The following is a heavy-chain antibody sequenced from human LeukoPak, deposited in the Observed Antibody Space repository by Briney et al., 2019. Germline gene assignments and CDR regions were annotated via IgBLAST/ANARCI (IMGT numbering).Heavy chain of an antibody. Sequence: GGSLRLSCAASGFTFSSYSMNWVRQAPGKGLEWVSSISSSSSYIYYADSVKGRFTISRDNSKNTLYLQMNSLRAEDTAVYYCAKDRDYSLVYWGQGTLVTVSS. D-gene: IGHD4-11*01. CDR3: AKDRDYSLVY. CDR2: ISSSSSYI. J-gene: IGHJ4*02. V-gene: IGHV3-21*01. CDR1: GFTFSSYS.